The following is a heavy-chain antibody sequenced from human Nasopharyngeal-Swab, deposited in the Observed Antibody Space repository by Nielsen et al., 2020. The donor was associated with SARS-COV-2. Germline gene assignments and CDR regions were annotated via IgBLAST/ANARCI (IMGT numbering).Heavy chain of an antibody. D-gene: IGHD3-16*01. CDR2: ISGSGGST. CDR1: GFTFSSYA. V-gene: IGHV3-23*01. CDR3: AKRPTGSTFGD. Sequence: GFLRLSCAASGFTFSSYAMSWVRQAPGKGLEWVSAISGSGGSTYYADSVKGRFTISRDNSKNTLYLQMNSLRAEDTAVYYCAKRPTGSTFGDWGQGTLVTVSS. J-gene: IGHJ4*02.